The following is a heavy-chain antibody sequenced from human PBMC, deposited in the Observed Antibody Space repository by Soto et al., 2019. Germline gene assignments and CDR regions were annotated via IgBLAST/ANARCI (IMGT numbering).Heavy chain of an antibody. J-gene: IGHJ4*02. CDR2: IFYSGST. Sequence: QVQLQESGPGLVKPSETLSLTCTVSGDSMSNYYWYWIRQPPGKGLEWIGYIFYSGSTNYNPSLKSQVTMSVDTSKNQFSLKLSSVAAADTAVYYCARRDRYSGTYFDFWGQGILVTVSS. D-gene: IGHD1-26*01. CDR3: ARRDRYSGTYFDF. V-gene: IGHV4-59*08. CDR1: GDSMSNYY.